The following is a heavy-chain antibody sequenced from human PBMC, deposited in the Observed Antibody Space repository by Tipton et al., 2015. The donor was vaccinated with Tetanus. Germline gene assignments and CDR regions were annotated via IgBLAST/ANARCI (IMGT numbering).Heavy chain of an antibody. D-gene: IGHD5-18*01. Sequence: GLVKPSETLSLTCTASGASLRGGDYHWSWIRQPPGKGLEWIGTISYSGSTSYSPSLKSRVTMSVDTSRNQFSLNLTSVTAADTAVYYCARHLTYTYTSRYFDYWGLGTLVTVSS. CDR3: ARHLTYTYTSRYFDY. V-gene: IGHV4-39*01. CDR1: GASLRGGDYH. J-gene: IGHJ4*02. CDR2: ISYSGST.